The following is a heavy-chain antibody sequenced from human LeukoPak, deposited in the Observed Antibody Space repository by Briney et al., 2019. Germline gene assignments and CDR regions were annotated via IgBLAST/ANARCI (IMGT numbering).Heavy chain of an antibody. CDR3: ARGPIVVVVPAAIGDYFDY. D-gene: IGHD2-2*02. CDR2: IYYSGST. Sequence: PSETLSLTCTVSGGSISSYYWSWIRQPPGKGLEWLGYIYYSGSTNYNPSLKSRVTISVDTSKNQFSLKLSSVTAADTAVYYCARGPIVVVVPAAIGDYFDYWGQGTLVTVSS. V-gene: IGHV4-59*01. J-gene: IGHJ4*02. CDR1: GGSISSYY.